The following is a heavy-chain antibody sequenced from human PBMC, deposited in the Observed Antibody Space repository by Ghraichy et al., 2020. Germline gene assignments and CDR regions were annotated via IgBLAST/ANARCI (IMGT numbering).Heavy chain of an antibody. D-gene: IGHD2-15*01. CDR3: ARDCSRNQYFYYSMDV. CDR1: GFTFRNYA. CDR2: ISYDGGNK. Sequence: GGSLRLSCAASGFTFRNYAMHWVRQAPGKGLEWVALISYDGGNKYYADSLKGRFTISRDNSKNTVFLQMNSLQREDTAVYYCARDCSRNQYFYYSMDVWGRGTTVTVSS. J-gene: IGHJ6*02. V-gene: IGHV3-30-3*01.